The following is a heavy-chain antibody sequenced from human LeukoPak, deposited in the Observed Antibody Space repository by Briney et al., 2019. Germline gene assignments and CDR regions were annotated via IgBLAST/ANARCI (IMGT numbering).Heavy chain of an antibody. D-gene: IGHD4-23*01. Sequence: GGSLRLSCAASGFTFRTYDMTWVRQAPGKGLEWVSAISGSGGSTYYADSVKGRFTISRDNSKNTLYLQMNSLRAEDTAVYYCAKLGSTVVTPWGQGTLVTVSS. CDR1: GFTFRTYD. J-gene: IGHJ4*02. CDR2: ISGSGGST. V-gene: IGHV3-23*01. CDR3: AKLGSTVVTP.